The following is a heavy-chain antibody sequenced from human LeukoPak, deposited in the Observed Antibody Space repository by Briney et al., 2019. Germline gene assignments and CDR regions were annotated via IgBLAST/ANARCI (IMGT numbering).Heavy chain of an antibody. CDR2: IYSGGST. Sequence: GGSLRLSCAASGFTFSNAWMSWVRQAPGKGLEWVSVIYSGGSTYYADSVKGRFTISRDNSKNTLYLQMNSLRAEDTAVYYCARDISGDFDYWGQGTLVTVSS. V-gene: IGHV3-53*01. CDR3: ARDISGDFDY. CDR1: GFTFSNAW. D-gene: IGHD6-19*01. J-gene: IGHJ4*02.